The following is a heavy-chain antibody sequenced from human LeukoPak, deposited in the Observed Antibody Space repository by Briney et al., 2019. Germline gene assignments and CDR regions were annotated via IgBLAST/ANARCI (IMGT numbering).Heavy chain of an antibody. Sequence: SETLSLTCAVYGGSFSGYYWSWIRQPPGKGLEWIGEINHSGSTNYNPSLKSRDTISVDTSKNQFSLKLSSVTAADTAVYYCARGGGISGYYIDVWGKGTTVTVSS. CDR1: GGSFSGYY. CDR3: ARGGGISGYYIDV. D-gene: IGHD2-15*01. CDR2: INHSGST. V-gene: IGHV4-34*01. J-gene: IGHJ6*03.